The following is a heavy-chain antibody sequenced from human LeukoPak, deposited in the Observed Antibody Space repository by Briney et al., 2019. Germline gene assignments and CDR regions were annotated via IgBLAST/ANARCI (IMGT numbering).Heavy chain of an antibody. CDR2: INHSRSN. Sequence: SEPLPLTSAALGAPFGGYFWSWIRHPPPQGLEWIGEINHSRSNNDNPSLKTRVTISVDTSQDLFSLKLSSVTAADTAVYSGASASGDAIAEAGTGNWFDGWGQGTLVTVSS. CDR3: ASASGDAIAEAGTGNWFDG. CDR1: GAPFGGYF. V-gene: IGHV4-34*01. D-gene: IGHD6-19*01. J-gene: IGHJ5*02.